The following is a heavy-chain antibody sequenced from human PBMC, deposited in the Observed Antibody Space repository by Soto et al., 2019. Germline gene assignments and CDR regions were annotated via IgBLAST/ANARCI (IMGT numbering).Heavy chain of an antibody. Sequence: QEDLVESGGGVVQPGTSLRLSCAASGFNFMNHGMHWVRQGPGKGLEWVAVISHDGDAKYYIDSVKGRFTISRDNSQSTVDLQIDSLTPEDTAVYVCAKAIGGLYQGRHYFYMDVWGKGTTVTVSS. J-gene: IGHJ6*03. CDR2: ISHDGDAK. V-gene: IGHV3-30*18. D-gene: IGHD6-19*01. CDR3: AKAIGGLYQGRHYFYMDV. CDR1: GFNFMNHG.